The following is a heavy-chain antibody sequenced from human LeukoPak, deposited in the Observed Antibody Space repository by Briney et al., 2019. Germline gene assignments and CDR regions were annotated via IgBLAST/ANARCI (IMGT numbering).Heavy chain of an antibody. V-gene: IGHV4-34*01. Sequence: PSETLSLTCAVYGGSFSGYYWSWIRQPPGKGLEWIGDINHSGSTNYNPSLKSRVTISVDTSKNQFSLKLSSVTAADTAVYYCARGPYLVDIVVVPAAISPNYDGWGQRTLVTVSS. D-gene: IGHD2-2*02. CDR3: ARGPYLVDIVVVPAAISPNYDG. CDR2: INHSGST. J-gene: IGHJ4*02. CDR1: GGSFSGYY.